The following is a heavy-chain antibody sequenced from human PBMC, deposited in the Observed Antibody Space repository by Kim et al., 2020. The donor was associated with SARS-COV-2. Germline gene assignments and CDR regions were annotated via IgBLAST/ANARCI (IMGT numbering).Heavy chain of an antibody. V-gene: IGHV3-9*01. J-gene: IGHJ3*02. Sequence: GGSLRLSCAASGFTFDDYAMHWVRQAPGKGLEWVSGISWNSGSIGYADSVKGRFTISRDNAKNSLYLQMNSLRAEDTALYYCAKDFFYGDYLWSAFDIWGQGTMVTVSS. D-gene: IGHD4-17*01. CDR2: ISWNSGSI. CDR3: AKDFFYGDYLWSAFDI. CDR1: GFTFDDYA.